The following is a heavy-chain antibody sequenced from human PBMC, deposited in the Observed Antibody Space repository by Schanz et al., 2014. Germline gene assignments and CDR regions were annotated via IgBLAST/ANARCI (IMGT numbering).Heavy chain of an antibody. V-gene: IGHV1-18*04. CDR2: ISVYHGHT. D-gene: IGHD3-3*01. Sequence: QVQLVQSGAEVKKPGVSVKVSCKASGYTFTTYYIHWVRQAPGQGLEWMGWISVYHGHTNYAEKVHGRVTMTTDTSTSTAYMELRSLIADDTAMYYCVTEKRMESGTWAKAFDIWGQGTWVTVAS. CDR3: VTEKRMESGTWAKAFDI. CDR1: GYTFTTYY. J-gene: IGHJ3*02.